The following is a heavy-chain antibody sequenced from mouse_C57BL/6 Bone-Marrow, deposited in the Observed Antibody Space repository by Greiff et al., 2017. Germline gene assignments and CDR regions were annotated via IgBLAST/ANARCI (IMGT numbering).Heavy chain of an antibody. J-gene: IGHJ4*01. D-gene: IGHD1-1*01. CDR2: IYPRSGNT. CDR3: ARGEASYYYGSKGMDY. CDR1: GYTFTSYG. V-gene: IGHV1-81*01. Sequence: QVQLQQSGPELVKPGASVKLSCKASGYTFTSYGISWVKQRTGQGLEWIGEIYPRSGNTYYNEKFKGKATLTADKSSSTAYMELRSLTSEDSAVYFCARGEASYYYGSKGMDYWGQGTSVTVSS.